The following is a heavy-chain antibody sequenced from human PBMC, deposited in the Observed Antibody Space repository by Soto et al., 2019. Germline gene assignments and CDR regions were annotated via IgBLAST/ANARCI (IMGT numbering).Heavy chain of an antibody. CDR3: ARRRTSYGMDV. J-gene: IGHJ6*02. V-gene: IGHV4-39*01. CDR2: IYYSGDT. Sequence: PSETLSLTCTVSGGSISSSRYYWGWIRQPPGEGLEWIGSIYYSGDTYYSPSLKSRVTISVDTSKNQFSLKLSSVTAADTAVYYCARRRTSYGMDVWGQGTTVTISS. CDR1: GGSISSSRYY.